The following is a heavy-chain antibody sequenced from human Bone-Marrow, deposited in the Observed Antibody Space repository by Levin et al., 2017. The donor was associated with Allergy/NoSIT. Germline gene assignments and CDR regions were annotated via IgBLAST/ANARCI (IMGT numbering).Heavy chain of an antibody. Sequence: GGSLRLSCKGSGYSFTSYWIGWVRQMPGKGLEWMGIIYPGDSDTRYSPSFQGQVTISADKSISTAYLQWSSLKASDTAMYYCARLGKLDYSNSHYYYGMDVWGQGTTVTVSS. V-gene: IGHV5-51*01. D-gene: IGHD4-11*01. J-gene: IGHJ6*02. CDR1: GYSFTSYW. CDR3: ARLGKLDYSNSHYYYGMDV. CDR2: IYPGDSDT.